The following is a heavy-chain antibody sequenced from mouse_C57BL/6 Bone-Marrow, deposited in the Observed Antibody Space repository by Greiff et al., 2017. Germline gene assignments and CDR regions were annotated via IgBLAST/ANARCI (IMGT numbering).Heavy chain of an antibody. CDR1: GYTFTSYW. CDR3: ATTAVITTGVASDY. J-gene: IGHJ2*01. D-gene: IGHD1-1*01. V-gene: IGHV1-55*01. Sequence: QVQLQQPGAELVKPGASVKMSCKASGYTFTSYWITWVKQRPGQGLEWIGDIYPGSGSTNYNERFKSKATLTVDTSSSTAYMQLSSLTSEDSAVFYCATTAVITTGVASDYCGQGTTLTVSS. CDR2: IYPGSGST.